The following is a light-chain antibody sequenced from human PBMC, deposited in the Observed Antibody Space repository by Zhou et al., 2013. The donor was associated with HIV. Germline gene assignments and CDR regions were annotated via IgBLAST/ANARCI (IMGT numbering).Light chain of an antibody. V-gene: IGKV3-20*01. CDR3: QQYGSSPKT. Sequence: VLTQSPGTLSLSPGERATLSCRASQSVSNNYLAWYQQKPGQAPRLLIYGASSRATGIPDKFTGSGSGTDFTFTIARLEPEDFAVYYCQQYGSSPKTFGQGTKVEIK. CDR2: GAS. CDR1: QSVSNNY. J-gene: IGKJ1*01.